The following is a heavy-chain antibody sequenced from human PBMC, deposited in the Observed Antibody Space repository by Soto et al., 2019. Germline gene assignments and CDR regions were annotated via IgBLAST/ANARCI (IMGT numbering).Heavy chain of an antibody. CDR2: INHSGST. J-gene: IGHJ4*02. V-gene: IGHV4-34*01. CDR3: APLFQYYYDSSGPSY. D-gene: IGHD3-22*01. Sequence: PSETVSRTCAVYGGSFSGYYWSCIRQPAGKGLEWVVEINHSGSTNYNPSLKSRVTISVDTSKNQFSLKLSSVTAADTAVYYCAPLFQYYYDSSGPSYWGPGTMVTVSS. CDR1: GGSFSGYY.